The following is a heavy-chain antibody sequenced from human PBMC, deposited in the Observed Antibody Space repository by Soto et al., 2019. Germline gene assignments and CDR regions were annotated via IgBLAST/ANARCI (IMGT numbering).Heavy chain of an antibody. CDR2: TYYRSKWYN. CDR3: AREVRGGKYFQH. CDR1: GDSVSSNSAA. V-gene: IGHV6-1*01. D-gene: IGHD3-16*01. Sequence: SQTLSLTCAISGDSVSSNSAAWNWIRQYPSGGLEWLRRTYYRSKWYNDYAVSVKSRITINPDTSKNQFSQKLNSVTTEDNAVYYCAREVRGGKYFQHWGQGTLVTVSS. J-gene: IGHJ1*01.